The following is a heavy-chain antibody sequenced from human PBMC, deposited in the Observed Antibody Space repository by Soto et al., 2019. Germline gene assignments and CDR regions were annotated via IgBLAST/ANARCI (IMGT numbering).Heavy chain of an antibody. D-gene: IGHD2-21*02. J-gene: IGHJ4*02. CDR1: GNTFTNYY. CDR3: ARGGHVVVVTAAFDY. CDR2: INPSGGHT. Sequence: QVQLMQSGAEVKKPGASVKVSCKASGNTFTNYYIHWVRQAPGQGLEWMGTINPSGGHTTYSQNFLGRVTXPXXXSXRTLYMELTSLTSDDTAVYYCARGGHVVVVTAAFDYGGQGTLVTVSS. V-gene: IGHV1-46*01.